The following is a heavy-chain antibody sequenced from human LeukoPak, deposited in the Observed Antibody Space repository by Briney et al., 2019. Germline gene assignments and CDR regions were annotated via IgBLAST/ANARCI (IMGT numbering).Heavy chain of an antibody. CDR1: DGSVSSSSHS. CDR2: IYYSGST. V-gene: IGHV4-39*01. J-gene: IGHJ4*02. D-gene: IGHD2-15*01. CDR3: AAQVYCSGGNCYSRYFDY. Sequence: KPSETLSLTCTVSDGSVSSSSHSWGWIRQPPGKGLEWIGSIYYSGSTYYNPSLKSRVTISADTSKNQFSLKLTSVTAADTAVFYCAAQVYCSGGNCYSRYFDYWGQGTLVTVSS.